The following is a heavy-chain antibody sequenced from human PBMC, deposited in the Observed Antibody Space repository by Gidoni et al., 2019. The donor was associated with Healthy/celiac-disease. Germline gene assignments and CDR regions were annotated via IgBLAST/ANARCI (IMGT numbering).Heavy chain of an antibody. V-gene: IGHV3-9*01. Sequence: EVQLVESGGGLVQPGRSLRLSCAASGFPFDDYAMHWVRQAPGKGLEWVSGISWNSGSIGYADSVKGRFTISRDNAKNSLYLQMNSLRAEDTALYYCAKAYYDSSGYWFPYWGQGTLVTVSS. CDR3: AKAYYDSSGYWFPY. CDR1: GFPFDDYA. J-gene: IGHJ4*02. D-gene: IGHD3-22*01. CDR2: ISWNSGSI.